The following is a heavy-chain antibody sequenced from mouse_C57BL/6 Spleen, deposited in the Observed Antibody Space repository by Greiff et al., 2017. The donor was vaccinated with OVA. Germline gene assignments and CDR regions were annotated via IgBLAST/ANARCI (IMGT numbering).Heavy chain of an antibody. D-gene: IGHD1-1*01. CDR1: GYTFTSYW. J-gene: IGHJ2*01. CDR3: ARDGSSFYYFDY. V-gene: IGHV1-59*01. CDR2: IDPSDSYT. Sequence: QVQLQQPGAELVRPGTSVKLSCKASGYTFTSYWMHWVKQRPGQGLEWIGVIDPSDSYTNYNQKFKGKATLTVDTSSSTAYMQLSSLTSEDSAVYYCARDGSSFYYFDYWGQGTTLTVSS.